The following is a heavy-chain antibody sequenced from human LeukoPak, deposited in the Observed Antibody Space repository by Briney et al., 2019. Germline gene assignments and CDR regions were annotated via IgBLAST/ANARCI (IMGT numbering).Heavy chain of an antibody. V-gene: IGHV1-2*02. CDR1: GYTFTGYY. J-gene: IGHJ4*02. D-gene: IGHD4-17*01. Sequence: ASVKVSCKASGYTFTGYYMHWVRQAPGQGLEWMGWINPNSGGTDYAQKFQGRVTMTRDTSISTAYMELIRLRSDDTAVYYCARDPYGDYKFDYWGQGTLVTVSS. CDR3: ARDPYGDYKFDY. CDR2: INPNSGGT.